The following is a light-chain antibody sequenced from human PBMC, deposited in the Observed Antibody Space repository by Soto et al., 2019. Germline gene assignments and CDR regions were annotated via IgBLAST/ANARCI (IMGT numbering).Light chain of an antibody. Sequence: DIQMTQSPSSLSASVGDRVTITCRASQSISTYLNWYQQKPGKAPKLLIYAASSLQRGVPSRFSCSGAETDFTLPISSLQPEDFATHYCQQSYSISLIFGGGTKVDIK. CDR2: AAS. J-gene: IGKJ4*01. V-gene: IGKV1-39*01. CDR3: QQSYSISLI. CDR1: QSISTY.